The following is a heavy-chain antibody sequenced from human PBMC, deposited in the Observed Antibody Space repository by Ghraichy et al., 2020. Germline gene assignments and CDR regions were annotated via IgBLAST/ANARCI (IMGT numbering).Heavy chain of an antibody. V-gene: IGHV3-74*01. Sequence: GESLNISCGASGFTFSSYWMHWVRQAPGKGLVWVSRIKSDGSSIDYADSVKGRFTISRDNAKNTLYLQMNSLRAEDTALYYCARSIYASSWYDYWGQGTLVTVSS. CDR2: IKSDGSSI. CDR1: GFTFSSYW. J-gene: IGHJ4*02. D-gene: IGHD6-13*01. CDR3: ARSIYASSWYDY.